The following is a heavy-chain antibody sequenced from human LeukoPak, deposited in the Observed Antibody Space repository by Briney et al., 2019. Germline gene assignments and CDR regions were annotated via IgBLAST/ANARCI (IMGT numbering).Heavy chain of an antibody. D-gene: IGHD2-21*02. CDR3: ARARPPWMVVTDPYYFRDG. V-gene: IGHV4-59*11. J-gene: IGHJ6*03. Sequence: SETLSLTCTVSGGSLSSHYCSWIRPPPGKGLEWIGYIYYSGGTNYNPSLKSRVTISVDTSKNQFSLQLSSVAAADTAVYYCARARPPWMVVTDPYYFRDGSGKGTTVSDSS. CDR2: IYYSGGT. CDR1: GGSLSSHY.